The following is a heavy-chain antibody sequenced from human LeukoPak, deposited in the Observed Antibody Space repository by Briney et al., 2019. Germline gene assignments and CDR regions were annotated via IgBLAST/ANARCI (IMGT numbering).Heavy chain of an antibody. J-gene: IGHJ4*02. CDR3: ARAHSYSGFAEADY. D-gene: IGHD5-12*01. Sequence: PSETLSLTCNVAGGSFRSYYWTWIRQPPGEGLEWIAYMYYSWSTNYNPSLKSRVTISLDTSQNQFSLKLSSVTAADTAVYYCARAHSYSGFAEADYWGQGPLVTVSS. V-gene: IGHV4-59*01. CDR2: MYYSWST. CDR1: GGSFRSYY.